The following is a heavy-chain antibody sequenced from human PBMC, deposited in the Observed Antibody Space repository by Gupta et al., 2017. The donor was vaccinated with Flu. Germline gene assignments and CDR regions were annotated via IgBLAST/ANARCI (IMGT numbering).Heavy chain of an antibody. CDR3: ARGVGSSSLFIYFDY. CDR1: GFKFDDHA. V-gene: IGHV3-9*01. J-gene: IGHJ4*02. CDR2: ITWNSDRV. Sequence: EVHLVESGGGLVQPGRSLRLSCAASGFKFDDHAMHWVRQPPGKGLEWVSGITWNSDRVHYADSVKGRFTISRDNAKNSLSLQMNSLRPEDTAFYYCARGVGSSSLFIYFDYWGQGNMVTVSS. D-gene: IGHD6-6*01.